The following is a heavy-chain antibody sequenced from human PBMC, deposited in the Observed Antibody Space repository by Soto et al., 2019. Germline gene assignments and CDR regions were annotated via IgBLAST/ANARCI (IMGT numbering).Heavy chain of an antibody. J-gene: IGHJ4*02. CDR2: ISAYNGNT. D-gene: IGHD3-10*01. CDR3: ARDPLYRITMVRGVIRPFDY. CDR1: GYTFTSYG. V-gene: IGHV1-18*01. Sequence: GASVKVSCKASGYTFTSYGISWVRQAPGQGLEWMGWISAYNGNTSYAQKLQGRVTMTTDTSTSTAYMELRSLRSDDTAVYYCARDPLYRITMVRGVIRPFDYWGQGTLVTVSS.